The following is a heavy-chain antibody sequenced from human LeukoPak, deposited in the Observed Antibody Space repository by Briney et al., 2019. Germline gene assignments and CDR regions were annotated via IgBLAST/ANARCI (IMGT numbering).Heavy chain of an antibody. D-gene: IGHD5-12*01. Sequence: PGGSLRLSCAASGFTISSYFMSWVRQAPGKGLEWVSGIIGSGVSTYYADSVKGRFTISRDNSKNTLYLQVNSLTAEDTAVYYCAKGAYDYIEVAYFDYWGQGTLVTVSS. CDR1: GFTISSYF. J-gene: IGHJ4*02. V-gene: IGHV3-23*01. CDR2: IIGSGVST. CDR3: AKGAYDYIEVAYFDY.